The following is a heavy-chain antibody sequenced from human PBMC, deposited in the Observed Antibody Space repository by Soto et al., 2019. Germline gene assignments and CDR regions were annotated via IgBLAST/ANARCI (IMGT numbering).Heavy chain of an antibody. Sequence: QITLKESGPTLVKPTQTLTLTCTFSGFSLSTTGVGVGWIRQPPGKALECLALIYWDDDKRYSPSLRSRLTITKDTSKNQVVLTVTNMDPVDTATYFCAHFAHSYGSGSEWFDPWGQGTLVTVSS. V-gene: IGHV2-5*02. CDR1: GFSLSTTGVG. CDR2: IYWDDDK. CDR3: AHFAHSYGSGSEWFDP. J-gene: IGHJ5*02. D-gene: IGHD3-10*01.